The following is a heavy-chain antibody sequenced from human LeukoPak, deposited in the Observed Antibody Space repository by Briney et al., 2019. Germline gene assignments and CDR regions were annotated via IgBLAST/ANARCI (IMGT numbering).Heavy chain of an antibody. Sequence: GGSLRLSCAASGFTFSDSYMTWVRQAPGKGVEWVAYISGSGHDINYSDSVKGRFTISRDNAKNSLYLQMNSLRAEDTAVYYCARGGGTYYDSSGYLYFDYWGQGTLVTVSS. D-gene: IGHD3-22*01. J-gene: IGHJ4*02. CDR3: ARGGGTYYDSSGYLYFDY. CDR2: ISGSGHDI. V-gene: IGHV3-11*04. CDR1: GFTFSDSY.